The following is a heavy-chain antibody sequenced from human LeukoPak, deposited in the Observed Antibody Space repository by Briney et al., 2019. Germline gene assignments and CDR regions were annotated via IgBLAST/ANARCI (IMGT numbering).Heavy chain of an antibody. V-gene: IGHV3-74*01. CDR2: ISSDGSIT. CDR1: GFTFSTYW. D-gene: IGHD3-10*01. J-gene: IGHJ4*02. CDR3: ARHLNYYLDY. Sequence: PGGSLRLSCAASGFTFSTYWMHWVRQAPGKGLVWVSRISSDGSITGYADSMKGRFTISRDNAKNTLYLQMNSLRAEDTAVYYCARHLNYYLDYWGQGTLVTVSS.